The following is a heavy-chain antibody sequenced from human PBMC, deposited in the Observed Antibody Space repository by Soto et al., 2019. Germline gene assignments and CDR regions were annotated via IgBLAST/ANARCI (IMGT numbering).Heavy chain of an antibody. D-gene: IGHD2-2*01. CDR2: IYYSGST. CDR1: GGSISRGGYY. CDR3: ARDRRYQLLFGDAFDI. J-gene: IGHJ3*02. Sequence: QVQLQESGPGLVKHSQTLSLTCTVSGGSISRGGYYWSWIRQHTGKGLAWIGDIYYSGSTYYNPSRKRGVTISVDTSKNQFSLKLSYVTAADTAVYYCARDRRYQLLFGDAFDIWGQGTMVTVSS. V-gene: IGHV4-31*03.